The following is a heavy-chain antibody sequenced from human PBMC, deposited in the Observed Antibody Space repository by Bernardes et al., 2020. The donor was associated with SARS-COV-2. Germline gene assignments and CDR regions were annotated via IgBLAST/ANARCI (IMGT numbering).Heavy chain of an antibody. J-gene: IGHJ3*02. Sequence: SETLSLTCAVSGGSISSSNWWSWGRQPPGKGLEWSGEIFHSGSTNYNPSLKSRVTISVDKSKNQFSLKLSSVTAADTAVYYCARLGPYYAFDICGQGTMVTVPS. CDR1: GGSISSSNW. D-gene: IGHD1-26*01. CDR2: IFHSGST. CDR3: ARLGPYYAFDI. V-gene: IGHV4-4*02.